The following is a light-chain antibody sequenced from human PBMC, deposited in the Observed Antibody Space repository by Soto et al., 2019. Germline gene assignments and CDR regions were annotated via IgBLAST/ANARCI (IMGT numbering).Light chain of an antibody. CDR3: QQYYSTPWT. CDR2: WAS. CDR1: QSIFYSSNNKNY. Sequence: DIVMTQSPDSLAVSLGERATINCKSSQSIFYSSNNKNYLTWYQQKPGQPPKLLIYWASTRESGVPDRFSGSGSGTDFTLTISRLQAEDVAVYYCQQYYSTPWTGGQGTKVEIK. V-gene: IGKV4-1*01. J-gene: IGKJ1*01.